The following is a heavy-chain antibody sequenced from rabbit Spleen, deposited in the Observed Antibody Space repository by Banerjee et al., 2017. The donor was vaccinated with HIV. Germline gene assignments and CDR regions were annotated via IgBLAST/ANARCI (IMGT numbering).Heavy chain of an antibody. CDR3: ARDLSTTYGYLTL. D-gene: IGHD6-1*01. V-gene: IGHV1S45*01. J-gene: IGHJ4*01. CDR2: IYPDGSGDT. Sequence: QELLEESGGDMVKPGASLTLTCTASGFSFSSSYYICWVRQAPGKGLEWIGCIYPDGSGDTAYASWAKGRFTISKTSSTTVTLQMTSLTAADTATYFCARDLSTTYGYLTLWGPGTLVTVS. CDR1: GFSFSSSYY.